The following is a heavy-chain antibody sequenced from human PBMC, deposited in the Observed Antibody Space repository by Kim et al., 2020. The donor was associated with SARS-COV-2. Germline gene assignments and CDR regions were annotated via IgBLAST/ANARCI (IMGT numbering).Heavy chain of an antibody. CDR1: GFTFSSYG. CDR3: AKDQTSYSSGWYSVGPRYYYYGMDV. V-gene: IGHV3-30*18. D-gene: IGHD6-19*01. J-gene: IGHJ6*02. CDR2: ISYDGSNK. Sequence: GGSLRLSCAASGFTFSSYGMHWVRQAPGKGLEWVAVISYDGSNKYYADSVKGRFTISRDNSKNTLYLQMNSLRAEDTAVYYCAKDQTSYSSGWYSVGPRYYYYGMDVWGQGTTVTVSS.